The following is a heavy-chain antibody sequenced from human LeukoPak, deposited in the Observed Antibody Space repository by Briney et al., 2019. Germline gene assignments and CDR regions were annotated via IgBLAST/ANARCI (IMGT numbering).Heavy chain of an antibody. D-gene: IGHD3-3*01. J-gene: IGHJ6*03. CDR3: AKGGYYHGYYYYYMDV. Sequence: GGSLRLSCAASGFTFSSYGMHWVRQAPGKGLEWMSFIRYDGSNKYFADSVKGRFIISRDNSKNTLYLQMNSLRAEDTAIYYCAKGGYYHGYYYYYMDVWGKGTTVTISS. CDR1: GFTFSSYG. CDR2: IRYDGSNK. V-gene: IGHV3-30*02.